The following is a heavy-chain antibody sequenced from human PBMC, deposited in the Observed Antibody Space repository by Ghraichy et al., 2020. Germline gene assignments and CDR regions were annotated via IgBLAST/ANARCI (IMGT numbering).Heavy chain of an antibody. CDR2: IYYSGST. J-gene: IGHJ5*02. CDR3: ARVLSRYNWFDP. D-gene: IGHD3-9*01. Sequence: SETLSLTCTVSGGSISSYYWSWIRQPPGKGLEWIGYIYYSGSTNYNPSLKSRVTISVDTSKTQFSLKLSSVTAADTAVYYCARVLSRYNWFDPWGQGTLVTVSS. CDR1: GGSISSYY. V-gene: IGHV4-59*01.